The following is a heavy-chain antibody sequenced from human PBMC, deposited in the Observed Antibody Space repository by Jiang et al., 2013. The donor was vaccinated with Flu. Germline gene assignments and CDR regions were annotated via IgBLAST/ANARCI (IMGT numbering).Heavy chain of an antibody. J-gene: IGHJ3*02. CDR3: ARDQGGTTLADAFDI. CDR2: INPNTGGA. D-gene: IGHD3-3*02. CDR1: GYTFTGYY. Sequence: SGAEVKKPGASVKVSCKASGYTFTGYYIHWVRQAPGQGLEWMGWINPNTGGAIYAQLFEGRVTVTRDTSISTAFMQLSSLRSDDTAVFYCARDQGGTTLADAFDIVGPRDQWSPSP. V-gene: IGHV1-2*02.